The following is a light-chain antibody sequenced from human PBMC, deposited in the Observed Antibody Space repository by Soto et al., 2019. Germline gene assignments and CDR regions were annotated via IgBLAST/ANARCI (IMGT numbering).Light chain of an antibody. CDR1: QSVSSN. CDR2: GAS. V-gene: IGKV3-15*01. Sequence: DIGMTQTPATLSVSPGERATLSCRASQSVSSNLAWYQQKPGQAPRLLIYGASTRATGTPARFSGSGSGTEFTLTISSLQSEDFAVYYCHQYNNWPQTFGQGTKV. CDR3: HQYNNWPQT. J-gene: IGKJ1*01.